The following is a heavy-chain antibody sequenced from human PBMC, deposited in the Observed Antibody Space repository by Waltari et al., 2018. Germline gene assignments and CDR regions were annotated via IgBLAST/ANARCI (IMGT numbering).Heavy chain of an antibody. CDR3: ARARYFGSLFAWFDP. CDR2: ISHTGST. V-gene: IGHV4-4*02. Sequence: QVQLQESGPGLVKPSGTLSLTCAVSGGSISSTNWWPWVRHPPVKGLEWIGEISHTGSTDYNLSLKSRVTISVDNSKNQFSLKLNSVTAADTAVYYCARARYFGSLFAWFDPWGQGTLVNVSS. J-gene: IGHJ5*02. D-gene: IGHD1-20*01. CDR1: GGSISSTNW.